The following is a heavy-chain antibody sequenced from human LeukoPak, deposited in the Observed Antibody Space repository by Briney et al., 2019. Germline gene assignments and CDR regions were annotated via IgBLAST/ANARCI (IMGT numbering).Heavy chain of an antibody. J-gene: IGHJ4*02. D-gene: IGHD3-9*01. CDR3: ARGRAIWSY. CDR2: IYYSGST. CDR1: GGSISSYY. V-gene: IGHV4-59*01. Sequence: PSETLYLTCTVSGGSISSYYWSWIRQPPGKGLEWIGYIYYSGSTNYNPSLKSRVTISVDTSKNQFSLKLSSVTAADTAVYYCARGRAIWSYWGQGTPATPSS.